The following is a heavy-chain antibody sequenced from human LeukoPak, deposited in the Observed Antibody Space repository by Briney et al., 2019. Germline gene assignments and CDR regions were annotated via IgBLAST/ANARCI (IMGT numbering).Heavy chain of an antibody. J-gene: IGHJ3*02. V-gene: IGHV3-21*01. D-gene: IGHD3-9*01. CDR3: AREDDWAFDI. CDR2: ISSSSSYI. Sequence: GRSLRLSCAASGFTFSSYAMHWVRQAPGKGLEWVSSISSSSSYIYYADSVKGRFTISRDNAKNSLYLQMNSLRAEDTAVYYCAREDDWAFDIWGQGTMVTVSS. CDR1: GFTFSSYA.